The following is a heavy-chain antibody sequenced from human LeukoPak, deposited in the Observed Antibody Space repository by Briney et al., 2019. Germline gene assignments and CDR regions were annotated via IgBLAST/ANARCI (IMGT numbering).Heavy chain of an antibody. CDR1: GDSVSSNSAA. D-gene: IGHD3-16*02. CDR3: ARGGSYPLDY. CDR2: TYYRSKWYK. Sequence: SQTLSLTCAISGDSVSSNSAAWNWIRQSPSRGLEWLGRTYYRSKWYKHYAVSVKSRVTINPDTSKNHFSLQLASVTPEDTAVYYCARGGSYPLDYWGQGTPVTVSS. J-gene: IGHJ4*02. V-gene: IGHV6-1*01.